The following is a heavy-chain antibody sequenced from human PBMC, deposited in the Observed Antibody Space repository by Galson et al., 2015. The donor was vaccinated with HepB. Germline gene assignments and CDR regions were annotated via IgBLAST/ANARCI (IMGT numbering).Heavy chain of an antibody. V-gene: IGHV3-7*03. CDR2: IKQDGSEK. D-gene: IGHD3-22*01. Sequence: SLRLSCAGSGFTFSSYWMSWVRQAPGKGLEWVANIKQDGSEKYYVDSVKGRFTISRDNAKNSLYLQMNSLRAENTAVYYCASSYYYDSTGDYWGQGTLVTVSS. CDR1: GFTFSSYW. J-gene: IGHJ4*02. CDR3: ASSYYYDSTGDY.